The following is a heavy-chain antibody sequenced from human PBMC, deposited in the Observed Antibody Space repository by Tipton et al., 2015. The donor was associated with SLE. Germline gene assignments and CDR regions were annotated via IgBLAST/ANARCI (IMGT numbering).Heavy chain of an antibody. CDR1: GGSISSGASS. CDR3: ARDIAAAGGYNWFDP. J-gene: IGHJ5*02. CDR2: IYHTGST. D-gene: IGHD6-13*01. Sequence: TLSLTCTVSGGSISSGASSWSWIRQPPGKGLEWMGYIYHTGSTYNNPSLKSRVTISVDRSKNQFSLKLSSVTAADTAVYYCARDIAAAGGYNWFDPWGQGTLVTVSS. V-gene: IGHV4-30-2*01.